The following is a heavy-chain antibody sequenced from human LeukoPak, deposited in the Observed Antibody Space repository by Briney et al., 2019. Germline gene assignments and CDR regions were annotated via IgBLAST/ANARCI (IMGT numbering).Heavy chain of an antibody. CDR3: ARGYCSGGSRYSGLDY. CDR1: GGSFSGYY. Sequence: PSETLSLTCAVYGGSFSGYYWSWIRQPPGKGLEWIGEINHSGSTNYNPSLKSRVTISVDTSKNQFSLKLSSVTAADTAVYYCARGYCSGGSRYSGLDYWGQGTLVTVSS. V-gene: IGHV4-34*01. D-gene: IGHD2-15*01. CDR2: INHSGST. J-gene: IGHJ4*02.